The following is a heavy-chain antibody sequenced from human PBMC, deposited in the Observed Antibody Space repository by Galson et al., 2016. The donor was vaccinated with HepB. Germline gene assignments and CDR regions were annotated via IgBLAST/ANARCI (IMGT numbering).Heavy chain of an antibody. CDR2: INHSGNT. D-gene: IGHD3-22*01. Sequence: SETLSLTCAVYGGSFSGYYWSWIRQPPGTGLEWIGEINHSGNTNFNPSLKSRVTISVDTSKSQFSLNLSSVTAADTAVYYCARRYLSNRGFYSRMDYWGQGTLVTVSS. CDR3: ARRYLSNRGFYSRMDY. J-gene: IGHJ4*02. V-gene: IGHV4-34*01. CDR1: GGSFSGYY.